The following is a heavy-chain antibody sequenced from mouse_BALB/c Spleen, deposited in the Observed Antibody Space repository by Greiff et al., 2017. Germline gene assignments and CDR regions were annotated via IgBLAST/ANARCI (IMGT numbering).Heavy chain of an antibody. D-gene: IGHD2-12*01. Sequence: QVQLQQPGAELVKPGASVKLSCKASGYTFTSYWMHWVKQRPGQGLEWIGEIDPSDSYTNYNQKFKGKATLTVDKSSSTAYMQLSSLTSEDSAVYYCARGDDEDYWGQGTSVTVSS. J-gene: IGHJ4*01. CDR1: GYTFTSYW. CDR3: ARGDDEDY. V-gene: IGHV1-69*02. CDR2: IDPSDSYT.